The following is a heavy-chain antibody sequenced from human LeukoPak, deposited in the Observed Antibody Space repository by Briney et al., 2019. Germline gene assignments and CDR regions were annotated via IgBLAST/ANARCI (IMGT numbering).Heavy chain of an antibody. D-gene: IGHD6-13*01. Sequence: GGSLRLSCAASGFTFSSYGMHWVRQAPGKGLEWVAVISYDGSNKYYADSVKGRFTISRDNSKNTLYLQVNSLRAEDTAVYYCARPTIAAAGNFEYWGQGTLVTVSS. J-gene: IGHJ4*02. CDR1: GFTFSSYG. CDR2: ISYDGSNK. V-gene: IGHV3-30*03. CDR3: ARPTIAAAGNFEY.